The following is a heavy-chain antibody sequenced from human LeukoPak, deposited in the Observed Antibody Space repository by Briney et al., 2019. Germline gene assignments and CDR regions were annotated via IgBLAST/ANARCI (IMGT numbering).Heavy chain of an antibody. V-gene: IGHV1-46*01. CDR3: AIDVGELLTY. D-gene: IGHD1-26*01. CDR2: INPSGGST. Sequence: HRASVKVSCKASGYTFTSYYMHWVRQAPGQGLEWMGIINPSGGSTSYAQTFQGRVTMTRDTSTSTVYMELSSLRSEDTAVYYCAIDVGELLTYWGQGTLVTVSS. J-gene: IGHJ4*02. CDR1: GYTFTSYY.